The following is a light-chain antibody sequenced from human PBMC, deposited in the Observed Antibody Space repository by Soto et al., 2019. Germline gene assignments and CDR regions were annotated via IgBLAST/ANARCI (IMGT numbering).Light chain of an antibody. J-gene: IGLJ1*01. V-gene: IGLV2-8*01. CDR3: CLYAGGTYFEV. Sequence: QSALTQPPSASGSPGQSVTISCTGTRSDVGGYKYVSWYQQHAGKAPKLIIYEVNKRPSGVPDRFSGSKSGNTASLTVSGLQAEDEADYYCCLYAGGTYFEVFGTGTKVTVL. CDR1: RSDVGGYKY. CDR2: EVN.